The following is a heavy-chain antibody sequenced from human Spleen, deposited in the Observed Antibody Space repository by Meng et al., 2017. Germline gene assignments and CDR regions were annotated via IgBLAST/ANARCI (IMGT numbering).Heavy chain of an antibody. J-gene: IGHJ6*02. CDR2: INPKSGDT. D-gene: IGHD1-26*01. V-gene: IGHV1-2*06. Sequence: ASVKVSCKPSGYNFPDYYIHWVRRAPGQGLEWMGRINPKSGDTHYAQKFQARVTMTGDTSISTAYMELSGLRSDDTAMYYCARDMGGYRYYYGMDVWGQGTTVTVSS. CDR1: GYNFPDYY. CDR3: ARDMGGYRYYYGMDV.